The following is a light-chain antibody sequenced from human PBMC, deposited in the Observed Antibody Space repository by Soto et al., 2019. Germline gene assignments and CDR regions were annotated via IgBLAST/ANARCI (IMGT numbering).Light chain of an antibody. CDR2: ESS. Sequence: DIELTQSPSSLSASVGDRVTIACRSSQNINIYLNWYQQKPGNAPKLLIFESSSLQSGVPSRFSGSGSRRDFTLTISSLQREDFATYFCQQTSTAPLTFGPGTKVDIK. J-gene: IGKJ3*01. CDR1: QNINIY. CDR3: QQTSTAPLT. V-gene: IGKV1-39*01.